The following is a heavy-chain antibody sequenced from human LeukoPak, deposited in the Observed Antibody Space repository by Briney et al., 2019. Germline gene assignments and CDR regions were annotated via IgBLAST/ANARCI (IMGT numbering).Heavy chain of an antibody. Sequence: QPGGSLRLSCAASGFTFSSYEMNWVRQAPGKGLEWVSYISSSGSTIYYADSVKGRSTISRDNAKNSLYLQMNSLRAEDTAVYYCARGGRAQLAVAGTHNIDYWGQGTLVTVSS. V-gene: IGHV3-48*03. CDR1: GFTFSSYE. D-gene: IGHD6-19*01. CDR2: ISSSGSTI. J-gene: IGHJ4*02. CDR3: ARGGRAQLAVAGTHNIDY.